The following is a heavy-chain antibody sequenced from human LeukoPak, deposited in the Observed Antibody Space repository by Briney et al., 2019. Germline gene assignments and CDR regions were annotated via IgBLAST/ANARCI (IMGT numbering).Heavy chain of an antibody. CDR3: ARDRRGRYCSSISCYLGCFDP. D-gene: IGHD2-2*01. Sequence: SVRVSCKASRGTFSSYAISWVRQAPGQGLEWMGGIIPIFGTANYAQKFQGRVKITADESTSTAYMELSSLRSDDTAVYYCARDRRGRYCSSISCYLGCFDPWGQGTLVTVSS. CDR1: RGTFSSYA. J-gene: IGHJ5*02. V-gene: IGHV1-69*13. CDR2: IIPIFGTA.